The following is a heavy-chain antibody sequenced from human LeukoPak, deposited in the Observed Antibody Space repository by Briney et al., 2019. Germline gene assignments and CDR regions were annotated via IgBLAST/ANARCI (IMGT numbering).Heavy chain of an antibody. CDR2: IKQDGSEK. J-gene: IGHJ4*02. Sequence: GGSLRLSCAASGFTFSSYWMSWVRQAPGKGLEWVANIKQDGSEKYYVDSVKGRFTISRDNAKNSLYLQMNSLRAEDTAVYYCARDTAPLPYYFDYWGQGTLVTASS. CDR3: ARDTAPLPYYFDY. CDR1: GFTFSSYW. D-gene: IGHD4-17*01. V-gene: IGHV3-7*01.